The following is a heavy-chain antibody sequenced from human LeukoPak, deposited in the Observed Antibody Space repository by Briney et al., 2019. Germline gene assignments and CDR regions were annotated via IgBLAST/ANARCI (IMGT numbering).Heavy chain of an antibody. Sequence: PGGSLRLSCTASGFTFGDYAMSWVRQAPGKGPEWVGFIRSKAYGGTTEYAASVKGRFTISRDDSKSIAYLQMNSLKTEDTAVYYCTRVGRLLWFGELFGDQYYFDYWGQGTLVTVSS. CDR2: IRSKAYGGTT. CDR3: TRVGRLLWFGELFGDQYYFDY. D-gene: IGHD3-10*01. V-gene: IGHV3-49*04. CDR1: GFTFGDYA. J-gene: IGHJ4*02.